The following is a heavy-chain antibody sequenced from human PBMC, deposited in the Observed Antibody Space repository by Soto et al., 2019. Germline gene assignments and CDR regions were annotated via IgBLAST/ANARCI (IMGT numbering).Heavy chain of an antibody. V-gene: IGHV1-46*01. CDR3: ARDFGYDFWSGYYPDWYFDL. Sequence: ASVKVSCKASGYTFTSYYMHWVRQAPGQGLEWMGIINPSGGSTSYAQKFQGRVTMTRDTSTSTVYMELSSLRSEDTAVYYCARDFGYDFWSGYYPDWYFDLWGRGTLVTVSS. CDR1: GYTFTSYY. D-gene: IGHD3-3*01. J-gene: IGHJ2*01. CDR2: INPSGGST.